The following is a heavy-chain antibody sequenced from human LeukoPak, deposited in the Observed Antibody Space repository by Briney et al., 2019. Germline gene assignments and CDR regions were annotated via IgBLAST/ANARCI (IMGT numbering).Heavy chain of an antibody. D-gene: IGHD3-3*01. CDR3: ARYNTIFGVVSPLDY. CDR2: IKQDGSEK. J-gene: IGHJ4*02. V-gene: IGHV3-7*01. CDR1: GFTFSSYW. Sequence: GSLRLSCAASGFTFSSYWMSWVRQAPGKGLEWVANIKQDGSEKYYVDSVKGRFTISRDNAKNSLYLQMNSLRAEGTAVYYCARYNTIFGVVSPLDYWGQGTLVTVSS.